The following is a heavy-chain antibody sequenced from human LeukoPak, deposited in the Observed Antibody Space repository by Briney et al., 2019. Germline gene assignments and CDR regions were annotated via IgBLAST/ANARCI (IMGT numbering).Heavy chain of an antibody. CDR2: IKQEGSEK. Sequence: PGGSLRLSFSTSGFTFSSYLVSWVRQAPGKVLEWVANIKQEGSEKYYVDSVKGRFTISRDNAKNSLYLQMNSLRAEDTAVYYCASDYGEEGYWGQGTLVTVSS. D-gene: IGHD4-17*01. V-gene: IGHV3-7*01. CDR1: GFTFSSYL. CDR3: ASDYGEEGY. J-gene: IGHJ4*02.